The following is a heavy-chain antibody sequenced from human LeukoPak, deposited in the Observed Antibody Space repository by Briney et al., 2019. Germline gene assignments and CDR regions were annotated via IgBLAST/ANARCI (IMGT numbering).Heavy chain of an antibody. CDR2: IYTSGST. D-gene: IGHD3-22*01. V-gene: IGHV4-4*07. CDR3: ARDYYDSSLNY. J-gene: IGHJ4*02. CDR1: GGSISTYY. Sequence: SETLSLTCTLSGGSISTYYWSWIRQPAGKGLEWIGRIYTSGSTNYNPSLKSRVTMSVDTSKNQFSLKLSSVTAADTAVYYCARDYYDSSLNYWGQGTLVTVSS.